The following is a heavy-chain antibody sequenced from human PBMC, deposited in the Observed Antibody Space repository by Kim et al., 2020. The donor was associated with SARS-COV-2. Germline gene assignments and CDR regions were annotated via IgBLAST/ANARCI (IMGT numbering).Heavy chain of an antibody. J-gene: IGHJ4*02. Sequence: SETLSLTCAVYGGSFSGYYWSWIRQPPGKGLEWIGEINHSGSTNYNPSLKSRVTISVDTSKNQFSLKLSSVTAADTAVYYCASSSRLRLPDYWGQGTLVTVSS. CDR1: GGSFSGYY. CDR3: ASSSRLRLPDY. D-gene: IGHD4-17*01. CDR2: INHSGST. V-gene: IGHV4-34*01.